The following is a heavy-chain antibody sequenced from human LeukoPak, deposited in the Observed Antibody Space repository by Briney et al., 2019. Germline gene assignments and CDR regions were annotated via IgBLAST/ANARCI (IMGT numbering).Heavy chain of an antibody. V-gene: IGHV1-46*01. CDR3: ARVYSSSWSYYYGMDV. CDR2: INPSGGST. D-gene: IGHD6-13*01. J-gene: IGHJ6*02. Sequence: ASVKVSCKASGGTFSSYAISWVRQAPGQGLEWMGIINPSGGSTSYAQKFQGRVTMTRDTSTSTVYMELSSLRSEDTAVYYCARVYSSSWSYYYGMDVWGQGTTVTVSS. CDR1: GGTFSSYA.